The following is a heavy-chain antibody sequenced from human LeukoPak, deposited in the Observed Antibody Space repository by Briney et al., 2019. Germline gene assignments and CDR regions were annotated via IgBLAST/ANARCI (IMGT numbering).Heavy chain of an antibody. J-gene: IGHJ4*02. CDR1: GGSISSYY. CDR2: IYYSGST. Sequence: PSETLSLTCTVSGGSISSYYWSWIRQPPGKGLEWIGYIYYSGSTNYNPSLKSRVTISVDTSKNQFSLKVNSVTASDTAVYYCVRDRELYCWGQGILVTVSS. CDR3: VRDRELYC. D-gene: IGHD1-26*01. V-gene: IGHV4-59*01.